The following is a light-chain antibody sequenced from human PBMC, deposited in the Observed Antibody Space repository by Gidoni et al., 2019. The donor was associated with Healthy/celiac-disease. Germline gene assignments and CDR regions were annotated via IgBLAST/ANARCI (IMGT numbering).Light chain of an antibody. J-gene: IGKJ5*01. CDR3: QQRSNWPRIT. V-gene: IGKV3-11*01. CDR2: DAS. Sequence: EIVLTQSPATLSLSPGERATLSCRASQSVSSYSAWYQQKPGQAPRLLIYDASTRATGIPARFSGSGSGTDFTLTISSLEPEDFVVYYCQQRSNWPRITFXQXTRLEIK. CDR1: QSVSSY.